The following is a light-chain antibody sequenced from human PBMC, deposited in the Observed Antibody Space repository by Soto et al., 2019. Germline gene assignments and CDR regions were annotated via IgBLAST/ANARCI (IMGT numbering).Light chain of an antibody. J-gene: IGKJ1*01. V-gene: IGKV3-20*01. Sequence: EIVLTRSPGTLSLSPGDRATLSCRASQSISSSYLAWYQQKPGQAPRLLIYGASSGTTGIPDRFSGSGSGTDFTLTISRLEPEDFAVYYCQQYGRSPWTFGQGTKVDIK. CDR3: QQYGRSPWT. CDR1: QSISSSY. CDR2: GAS.